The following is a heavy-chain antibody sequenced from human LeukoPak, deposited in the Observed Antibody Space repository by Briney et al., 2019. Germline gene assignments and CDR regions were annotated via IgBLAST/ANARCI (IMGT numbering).Heavy chain of an antibody. CDR2: ISSSSSYI. J-gene: IGHJ4*02. CDR3: ARDLTAAGMSEPDY. CDR1: GFTFSSYS. Sequence: GGSLRLSCAASGFTFSSYSMNWVRQAPGKGLEWVSSISSSSSYIYYADSVKGRFTISRDNAKNPLYLQMNSLRAEDTAVYYCARDLTAAGMSEPDYWGQGTLVTVSS. D-gene: IGHD6-13*01. V-gene: IGHV3-21*01.